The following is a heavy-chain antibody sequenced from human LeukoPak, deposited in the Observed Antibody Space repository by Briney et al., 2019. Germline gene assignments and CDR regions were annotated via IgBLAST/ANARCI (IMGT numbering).Heavy chain of an antibody. CDR2: IRYDGSNK. J-gene: IGHJ3*02. CDR1: GFTFSSYG. D-gene: IGHD2-21*02. Sequence: PGGSLRLSCAASGFTFSSYGMHWVRQAPGKGLEWVAFIRYDGSNKYYADSVKGRFTISRDNSKNTLYLQMNSLRAEDTAVYYCAKVRWAHIVVVTAIRGDDAFDIWGQGTMVTVSS. V-gene: IGHV3-30*02. CDR3: AKVRWAHIVVVTAIRGDDAFDI.